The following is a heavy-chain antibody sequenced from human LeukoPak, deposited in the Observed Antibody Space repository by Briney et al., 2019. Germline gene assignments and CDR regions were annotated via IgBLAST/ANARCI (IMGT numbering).Heavy chain of an antibody. CDR3: ARGGGLDV. D-gene: IGHD3-16*01. CDR1: GFTFSRSW. J-gene: IGHJ6*02. Sequence: GESLRLPCVASGFTFSRSWMNWARQAPGKGLEWVASISHNGNVNYYVDSVKGRFTISRDNAKNSLYLQMSNLRAEDTAVYFCARGGGLDVWGQGATVTVSS. V-gene: IGHV3-7*03. CDR2: ISHNGNVN.